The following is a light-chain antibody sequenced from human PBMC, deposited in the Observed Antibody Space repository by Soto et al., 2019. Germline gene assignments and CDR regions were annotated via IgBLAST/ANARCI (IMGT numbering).Light chain of an antibody. Sequence: DIQMTQSPSSVSASVGDRVTITSRASQGSSSWLAWCQQKPAKDPKLLIYAASSLQSGDPSRFSGSGSGTDFTLTISSLQPEDFATYYCQQANSFPLTVGGWTKVESK. CDR2: AAS. CDR1: QGSSSW. J-gene: IGKJ4*01. V-gene: IGKV1-12*01. CDR3: QQANSFPLT.